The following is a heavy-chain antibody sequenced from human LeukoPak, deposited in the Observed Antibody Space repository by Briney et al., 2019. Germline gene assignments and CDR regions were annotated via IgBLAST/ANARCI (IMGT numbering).Heavy chain of an antibody. CDR3: AKDYDYVWGTLY. V-gene: IGHV3-66*01. Sequence: GGSLRLSCAASEFSVGSNYMTWVRQAPGKGLEWVSLIYSGGSTYYADSVKGRFTISRDNSKNTLYLQMNSLRAEDTAVYYCAKDYDYVWGTLYWGQGTLVTVSS. D-gene: IGHD3-16*01. CDR1: EFSVGSNY. CDR2: IYSGGST. J-gene: IGHJ4*02.